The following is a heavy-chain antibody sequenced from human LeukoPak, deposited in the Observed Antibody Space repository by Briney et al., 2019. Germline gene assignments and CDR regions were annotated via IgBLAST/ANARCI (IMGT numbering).Heavy chain of an antibody. Sequence: GRSLRLSRAASGFTVSSYGMSWVRQAPGKGLGWVSAISGSGGTTYYADSVKGRFTISRDNSKNTLYLQMNSLRAEDTAVYYCAKGGQGYCSSTSCVAFDYWGQGTLVTVSS. CDR1: GFTVSSYG. J-gene: IGHJ4*02. CDR2: ISGSGGTT. V-gene: IGHV3-23*01. D-gene: IGHD2-2*01. CDR3: AKGGQGYCSSTSCVAFDY.